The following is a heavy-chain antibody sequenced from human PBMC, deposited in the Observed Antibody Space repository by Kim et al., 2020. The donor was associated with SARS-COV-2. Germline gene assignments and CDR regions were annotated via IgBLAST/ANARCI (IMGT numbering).Heavy chain of an antibody. D-gene: IGHD6-19*01. J-gene: IGHJ4*02. CDR2: INHSGSA. CDR3: ARDPEYGAGAGLEGSNSHYDY. CDR1: GGSFSGYY. Sequence: SETLSLTCAVYGGSFSGYYWSWIRQPPGKGLEWIGEINHSGSANYNPSLKSRVTISVDTSKNQFDLKLSHVTAADTAVYYCARDPEYGAGAGLEGSNSHYDYWGQGTLVTVSS. V-gene: IGHV4-34*01.